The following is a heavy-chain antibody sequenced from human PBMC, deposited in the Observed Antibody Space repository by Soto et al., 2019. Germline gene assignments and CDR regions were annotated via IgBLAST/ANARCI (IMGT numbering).Heavy chain of an antibody. CDR3: ATGHRGLTGTTVAVTVPGWFDP. Sequence: GGSLRLSCAASGFTFSSYAMSWVRQAPGKGLEWVSVISGSGGSTSYADSVKGRFTISRDNSNNMLYLEMNSLRPEDTAVYYCATGHRGLTGTTVAVTVPGWFDPWGQGALVTVSS. CDR2: ISGSGGST. J-gene: IGHJ5*02. D-gene: IGHD1-7*01. V-gene: IGHV3-23*01. CDR1: GFTFSSYA.